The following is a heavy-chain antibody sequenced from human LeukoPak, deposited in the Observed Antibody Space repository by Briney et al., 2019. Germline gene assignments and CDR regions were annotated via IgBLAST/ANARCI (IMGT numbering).Heavy chain of an antibody. CDR2: IYSSGSA. CDR3: ARSNGFAAIDS. J-gene: IGHJ5*01. Sequence: SETLSLTCSVSDASIRGSYWSWIRQPAGRGLEWIGRIYSSGSANYNPALKSRAIMSIDTSRNQFSLKINSVTAADTAVYYCARSNGFAAIDSWAHGVMVTVSS. V-gene: IGHV4-4*07. CDR1: DASIRGSY. D-gene: IGHD2-8*01.